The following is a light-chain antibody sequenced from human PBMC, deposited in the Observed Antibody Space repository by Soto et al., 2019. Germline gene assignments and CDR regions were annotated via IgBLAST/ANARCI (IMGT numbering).Light chain of an antibody. V-gene: IGKV3-20*01. CDR2: GVS. Sequence: EIVLTQSPATLSLSPGDRATLSCRASQSVRSNYFAWYQQKPGQAPRVIIFGVSTRATAIPDRFSGSGSGTDFTLTISRLEPEDFALYYCQQYGNSPLTLVGGTKVDIK. J-gene: IGKJ4*01. CDR1: QSVRSNY. CDR3: QQYGNSPLT.